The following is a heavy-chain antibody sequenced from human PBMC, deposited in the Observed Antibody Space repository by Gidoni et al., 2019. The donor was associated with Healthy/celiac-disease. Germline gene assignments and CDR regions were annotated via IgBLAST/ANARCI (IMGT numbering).Heavy chain of an antibody. V-gene: IGHV1-46*01. CDR1: GYTFTSYY. CDR2: INPSGGST. CDR3: ARAPGIAAAGLLLYFDY. J-gene: IGHJ4*02. Sequence: QVQLVQSGAEVKKPGASVKVSCQASGYTFTSYYMHWVRQAPGQGLEWMGIINPSGGSTSYAQKFQGRVTMTRDTSTSTVYMELSSLRSEDTAVYYCARAPGIAAAGLLLYFDYWGQGTLVTVSS. D-gene: IGHD6-13*01.